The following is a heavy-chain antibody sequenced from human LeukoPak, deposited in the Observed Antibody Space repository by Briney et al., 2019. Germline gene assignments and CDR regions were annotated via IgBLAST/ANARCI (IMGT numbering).Heavy chain of an antibody. J-gene: IGHJ4*02. V-gene: IGHV3-30*03. D-gene: IGHD5-12*01. CDR3: APPHEVATR. CDR1: GFTFSSYG. CDR2: ISYDGSNK. Sequence: GGSLRLSCAASGFTFSSYGMHWVRQAPGKGLEWVAVISYDGSNKYYADTVKGRFTISRDNSKNMLYLQMNSLRAEDTAVYYCAPPHEVATRWGQGTLVTVSS.